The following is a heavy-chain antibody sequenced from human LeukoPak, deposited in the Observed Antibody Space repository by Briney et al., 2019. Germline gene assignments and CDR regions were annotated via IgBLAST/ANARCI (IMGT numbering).Heavy chain of an antibody. CDR1: GGTFSSYA. D-gene: IGHD5-12*01. V-gene: IGHV1-69*05. CDR3: ARVSGYDPPFFDY. CDR2: IIPIFGTA. J-gene: IGHJ4*02. Sequence: SVKVSCKASGGTFSSYAISWVRQAPGQGLEWMGGIIPIFGTANYAQKFQGRVTITTDESTSTAYMELSSLRSEDTAVYYCARVSGYDPPFFDYWGQGTLVTVSS.